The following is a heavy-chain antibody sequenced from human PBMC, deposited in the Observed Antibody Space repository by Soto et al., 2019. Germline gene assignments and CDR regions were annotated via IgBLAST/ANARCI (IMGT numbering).Heavy chain of an antibody. CDR1: GGSISSGGYY. CDR3: AREARQDDGDYGGYFDL. Sequence: QVQLQESGPGLVKPSQTLSLPCTVSGGSISSGGYYWSWIRQHPGKGLEWIGYIYYSGSTYYNPSLKRRVTFTVETSKNEVSLKLSSVTAADTAVYLCAREARQDDGDYGGYFDLWGRGPLVTVSS. V-gene: IGHV4-31*03. J-gene: IGHJ2*01. CDR2: IYYSGST. D-gene: IGHD4-17*01.